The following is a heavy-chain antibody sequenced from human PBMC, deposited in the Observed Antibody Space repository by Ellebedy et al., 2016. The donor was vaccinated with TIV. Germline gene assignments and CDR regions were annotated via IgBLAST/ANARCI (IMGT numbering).Heavy chain of an antibody. CDR3: ARVRESGGDYHNYGLDV. CDR2: LNGIGSYP. D-gene: IGHD2-8*02. CDR1: GFTFSSYW. V-gene: IGHV3-74*01. Sequence: GESLKISCAASGFTFSSYWIYWVRQAPGKGLVWVSRLNGIGSYPNYADSVKGRFTISRDNARNTLYLQMNSLRAEDTAVYYCARVRESGGDYHNYGLDVWGQGTTVTVSS. J-gene: IGHJ6*02.